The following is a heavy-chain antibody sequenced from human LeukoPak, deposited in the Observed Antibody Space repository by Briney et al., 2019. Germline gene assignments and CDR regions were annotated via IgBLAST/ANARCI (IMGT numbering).Heavy chain of an antibody. CDR2: IYYSGST. CDR1: GGSIRSGDYY. Sequence: SETLSLTCTVSGGSIRSGDYYWSWIRQPPGKGLEWIGNIYYSGSTYYNPSLKSRVTISLDTSKNQFSLKLSSVTAADTAVYYCARDLPGGDHDSGSYYWYFYLCGRGTLFTVSS. D-gene: IGHD1-26*01. V-gene: IGHV4-30-4*08. J-gene: IGHJ2*01. CDR3: ARDLPGGDHDSGSYYWYFYL.